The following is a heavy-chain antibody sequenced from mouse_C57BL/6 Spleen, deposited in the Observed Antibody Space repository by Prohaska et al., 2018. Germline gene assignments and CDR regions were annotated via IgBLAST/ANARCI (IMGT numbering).Heavy chain of an antibody. D-gene: IGHD3-2*01. CDR1: GYTFTSYW. Sequence: QVQLQQPGAELVMPGASVKLSCKASGYTFTSYWMHWVKQRPGQGLEWIGEIDPSDSYTNYNQKFKGKSTLTVDKSSSTADMQLSRRTTEDSAVYHCATPEHRQHRFEYWGQGTNLTIYS. CDR3: ATPEHRQHRFEY. J-gene: IGHJ2*01. CDR2: IDPSDSYT. V-gene: IGHV1-69*01.